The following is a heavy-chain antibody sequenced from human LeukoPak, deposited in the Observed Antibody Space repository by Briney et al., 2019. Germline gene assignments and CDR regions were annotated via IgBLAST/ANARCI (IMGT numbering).Heavy chain of an antibody. D-gene: IGHD6-13*01. CDR3: AKDPWSSRSY. Sequence: GGSLRLSCAASGFTFSSYAMHWVRQAPGKGLEWVAVISYDGSNKYYADSVKGRFTISRDNSKNTLYLQMNSLRAEDTAVYYCAKDPWSSRSYWGQGTLVTVSS. V-gene: IGHV3-30-3*01. CDR2: ISYDGSNK. CDR1: GFTFSSYA. J-gene: IGHJ4*02.